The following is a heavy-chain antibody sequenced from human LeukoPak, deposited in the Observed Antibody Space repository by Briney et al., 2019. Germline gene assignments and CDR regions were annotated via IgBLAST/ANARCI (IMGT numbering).Heavy chain of an antibody. CDR2: IYSGGST. V-gene: IGHV3-53*01. CDR3: ARDPYRGGFDP. J-gene: IGHJ5*02. CDR1: GFTFTSYS. D-gene: IGHD3-10*01. Sequence: PGGSLRLSCAASGFTFTSYSMNWVRQAPGKGLEWVSVIYSGGSTYYADSVKGRFTISRDNSKNTLYLQMNSLRAEDTAVYYCARDPYRGGFDPWGQGTLVTVSS.